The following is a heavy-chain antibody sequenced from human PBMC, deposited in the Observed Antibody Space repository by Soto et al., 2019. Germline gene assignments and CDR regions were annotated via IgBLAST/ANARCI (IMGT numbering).Heavy chain of an antibody. CDR2: INHSGST. D-gene: IGHD6-19*01. Sequence: SETLSLTGAVYGGSFSGYYWSWIRQPPGKGLEWIGEINHSGSTNYNPSLKSRVTISVDTSKNQFSLKLSSVTAADTAVYYCARGSPSSGWAFDYWGQGTLVTVSS. J-gene: IGHJ4*02. V-gene: IGHV4-34*01. CDR3: ARGSPSSGWAFDY. CDR1: GGSFSGYY.